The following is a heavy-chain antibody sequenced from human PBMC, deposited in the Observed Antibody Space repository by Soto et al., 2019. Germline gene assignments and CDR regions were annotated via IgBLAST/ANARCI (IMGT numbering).Heavy chain of an antibody. CDR2: ISYDGSHK. J-gene: IGHJ6*02. CDR3: ARDYSYQRAMDV. CDR1: GFTFSNFA. V-gene: IGHV3-30-3*01. Sequence: LRLSCAASGFTFSNFAMYWVRQAPGKGLEWVTVISYDGSHKYYADSVKGRFTISRDNSKNTLYLQMNNLRAEDSTVYFCARDYSYQRAMDVWGQGTTVTVSS. D-gene: IGHD2-15*01.